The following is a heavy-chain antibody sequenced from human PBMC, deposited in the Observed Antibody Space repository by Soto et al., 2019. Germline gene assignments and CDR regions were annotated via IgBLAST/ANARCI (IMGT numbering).Heavy chain of an antibody. D-gene: IGHD4-17*01. Sequence: SETLSLTCTVSGGSISSGGYYWSWIRQHPGKGLEWIGYNYYSGSTYYNPSLKSRVTISVDTSKNQFSLKLSSVTAADTAVYYCARNIYGDYSYYFDYWGQGTLVTVSS. CDR2: NYYSGST. V-gene: IGHV4-31*03. CDR3: ARNIYGDYSYYFDY. CDR1: GGSISSGGYY. J-gene: IGHJ4*02.